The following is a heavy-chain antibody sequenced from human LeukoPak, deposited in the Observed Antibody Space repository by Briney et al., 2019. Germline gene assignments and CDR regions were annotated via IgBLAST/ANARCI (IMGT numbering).Heavy chain of an antibody. D-gene: IGHD4-23*01. Sequence: SEPLSLTCSVSGDSISSSSYYWGWIRQPPGKELEWIGSIYYSGSTYYNPSLNSRVTISVDTSKNQFSLKLSSVTAADTAVYYCARDYLGGNPDAFDIWGQGTMVTVSS. CDR3: ARDYLGGNPDAFDI. V-gene: IGHV4-39*07. J-gene: IGHJ3*02. CDR2: IYYSGST. CDR1: GDSISSSSYY.